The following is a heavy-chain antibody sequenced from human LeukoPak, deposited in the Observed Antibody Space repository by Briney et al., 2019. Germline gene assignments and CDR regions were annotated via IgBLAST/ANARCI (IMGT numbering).Heavy chain of an antibody. V-gene: IGHV3-30*18. CDR2: ISYDGSNK. J-gene: IGHJ4*02. CDR3: AKDREGTTFDN. Sequence: QPGRSLRLSCAASGFTFSSYDMHWVRQAASKGLEWVAVISYDGSNKYYADSVKGRFTISRDNSKNTVYLQMNSLRAEDTAVYYCAKDREGTTFDNWGQGTLVTVSS. CDR1: GFTFSSYD. D-gene: IGHD1-7*01.